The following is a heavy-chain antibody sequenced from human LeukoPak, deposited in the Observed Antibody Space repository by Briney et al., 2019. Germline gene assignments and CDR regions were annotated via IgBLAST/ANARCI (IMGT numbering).Heavy chain of an antibody. Sequence: PGGSLRLSCAASGFTFSDYTMHWVRQAPGKGLEWVAVISYDGSNKYYADSVKGRFTISRDNSKNTLYLQMNSLRAEDTAVYYCARQGRGQDYGGNSDAFDIWGQGTMVTVSS. J-gene: IGHJ3*02. V-gene: IGHV3-30-3*01. CDR1: GFTFSDYT. D-gene: IGHD4-23*01. CDR2: ISYDGSNK. CDR3: ARQGRGQDYGGNSDAFDI.